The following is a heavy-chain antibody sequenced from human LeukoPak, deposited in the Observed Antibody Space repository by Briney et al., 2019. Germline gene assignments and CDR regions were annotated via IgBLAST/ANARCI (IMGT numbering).Heavy chain of an antibody. CDR3: ARDQYSYGPYYFDY. CDR2: ISYEGSNK. V-gene: IGHV3-30-3*01. CDR1: GFTFSSYA. J-gene: IGHJ4*02. Sequence: GGSLRLSCAASGFTFSSYAMHWVRQAPGKGLEWVAVISYEGSNKYYADSVKGRFTIPRDNSKSSLYLQMNSLRAEDTAVYYCARDQYSYGPYYFDYWGQGTLVTVSS. D-gene: IGHD5-18*01.